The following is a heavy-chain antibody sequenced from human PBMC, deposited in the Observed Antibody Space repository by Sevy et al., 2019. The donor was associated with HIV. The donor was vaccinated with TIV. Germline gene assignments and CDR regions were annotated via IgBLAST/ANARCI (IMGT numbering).Heavy chain of an antibody. Sequence: GGSLRLSCAASGFAFSNYYAMHWVRQAPGKWLEWVALISYDGSDKYYADSVKGRFTISRDNFKNTLYLQMNSLTTEDTAVYYCARPRANYVDHYFFYAMDVWGQGTTVTVSS. J-gene: IGHJ6*02. CDR1: GFAFSNYYA. D-gene: IGHD4-17*01. V-gene: IGHV3-30*04. CDR2: ISYDGSDK. CDR3: ARPRANYVDHYFFYAMDV.